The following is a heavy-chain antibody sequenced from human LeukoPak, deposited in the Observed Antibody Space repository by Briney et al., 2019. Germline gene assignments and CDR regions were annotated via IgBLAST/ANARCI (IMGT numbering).Heavy chain of an antibody. CDR1: GFTFKSYW. CDR3: AKRLAMTGTYHFDY. Sequence: GGSLRLSCAASGFTFKSYWMSWVRQAPGKGLEWVANIKQDGSVKYYVDSVKGRFTISRDNSKNTLYLQMNSLRAEDTAVYYCAKRLAMTGTYHFDYWGQGTLVTVST. CDR2: IKQDGSVK. V-gene: IGHV3-7*03. D-gene: IGHD6-19*01. J-gene: IGHJ4*02.